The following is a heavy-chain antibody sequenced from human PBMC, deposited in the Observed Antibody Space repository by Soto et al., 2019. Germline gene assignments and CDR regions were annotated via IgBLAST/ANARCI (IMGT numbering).Heavy chain of an antibody. V-gene: IGHV3-30*18. CDR1: GFILSAYG. Sequence: QVQLVESGGGVVQPGRSLRLSCAASGFILSAYGIHWVRQAPGKGLEWVAVISYDGNNEHYADSVKGRFTISRDNSKNSLFLQMSSLVAEDTAVYYCAKDTYYHDTTGFYVFDYWGQGTLVTVSA. J-gene: IGHJ4*02. CDR2: ISYDGNNE. D-gene: IGHD3-22*01. CDR3: AKDTYYHDTTGFYVFDY.